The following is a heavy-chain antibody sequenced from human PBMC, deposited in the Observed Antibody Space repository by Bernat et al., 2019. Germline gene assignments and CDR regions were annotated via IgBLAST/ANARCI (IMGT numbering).Heavy chain of an antibody. V-gene: IGHV5-51*03. CDR3: ARRRQSGGRSPAAFEI. D-gene: IGHD2-15*01. Sequence: EVQLVQSGAEVKKPGESLKMSCKSSGYSFTSYWIGWVRQMPGKGLEWMGIIYPGDSDTRYSPSFQGQVTISADKSISTAYLQWSSLKASDTAMYYCARRRQSGGRSPAAFEIWGQGTMVTVSS. J-gene: IGHJ3*02. CDR2: IYPGDSDT. CDR1: GYSFTSYW.